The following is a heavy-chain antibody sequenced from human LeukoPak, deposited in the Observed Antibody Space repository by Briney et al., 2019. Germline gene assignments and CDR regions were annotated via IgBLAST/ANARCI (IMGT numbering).Heavy chain of an antibody. CDR2: INPNSGGT. Sequence: VASVKVSCKTSGFTFTGTGYYMHWVRQAPGQGLEWMGWINPNSGGTNYAQKFQGRVTMTRDTSISTAYMELSRLRSDDTAVYYWARHGAPPQGYYDSSGYYYPDYWGQGTLVTVSS. J-gene: IGHJ4*02. CDR3: ARHGAPPQGYYDSSGYYYPDY. V-gene: IGHV1-2*02. CDR1: GFTFTGTGYY. D-gene: IGHD3-22*01.